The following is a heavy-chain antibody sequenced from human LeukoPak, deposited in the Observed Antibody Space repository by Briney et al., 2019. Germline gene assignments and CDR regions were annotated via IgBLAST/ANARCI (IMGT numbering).Heavy chain of an antibody. CDR2: ISGSGDST. Sequence: GGSLGLPCAASGFTFSNYAMSWVRQAPGKGLEWVSAISGSGDSTHYADSVKGRFTISRDNSKNTLYLQMKSLRAEDAAVYYCAKRLLVTATGPDYWGQGTLVTVSS. CDR3: AKRLLVTATGPDY. V-gene: IGHV3-23*01. J-gene: IGHJ4*02. CDR1: GFTFSNYA. D-gene: IGHD2-15*01.